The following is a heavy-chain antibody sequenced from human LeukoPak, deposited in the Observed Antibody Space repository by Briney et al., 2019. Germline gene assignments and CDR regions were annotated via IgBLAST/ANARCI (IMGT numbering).Heavy chain of an antibody. CDR3: AREDPVTSFDY. J-gene: IGHJ4*02. V-gene: IGHV4-59*01. Sequence: TSETLSLTCTVSGGSISSYYWSWIRQPPGKGLEWIGYIYYSGSTNYNPSLKSRVTISVDTSKNQFSLKLSSVTAADTAVYYCAREDPVTSFDYWGQGTLVTVSS. CDR1: GGSISSYY. CDR2: IYYSGST. D-gene: IGHD4-17*01.